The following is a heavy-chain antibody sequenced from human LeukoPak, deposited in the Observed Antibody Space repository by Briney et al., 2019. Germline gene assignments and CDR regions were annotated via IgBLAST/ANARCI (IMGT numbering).Heavy chain of an antibody. D-gene: IGHD1-26*01. J-gene: IGHJ4*02. CDR2: INSDGTST. CDR3: VRGAPDY. CDR1: GFTFTSYW. Sequence: GGSLRFSCAASGFTFTSYWMHWVRQAPGKGLVWVSRINSDGTSTSYADSVKGRFTISRDNAKNMLYLEMNSLRVDDTSVYYCVRGAPDYWGQGTLVTVSS. V-gene: IGHV3-74*01.